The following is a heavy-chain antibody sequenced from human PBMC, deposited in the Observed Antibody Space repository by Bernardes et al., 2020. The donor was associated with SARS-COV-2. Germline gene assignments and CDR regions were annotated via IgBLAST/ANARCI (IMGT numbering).Heavy chain of an antibody. CDR3: ARDSLDYYYGMDV. V-gene: IGHV1-2*02. CDR1: GYTFTGYY. Sequence: ASVKVSCKASGYTFTGYYMHWVRQAPGQGLEWMGWINPNSGDTNYAQKFQGRVTMTRDTSISTAYMELSRLRSDDTAVYYCARDSLDYYYGMDVWGQGTTVTVSS. J-gene: IGHJ6*02. CDR2: INPNSGDT.